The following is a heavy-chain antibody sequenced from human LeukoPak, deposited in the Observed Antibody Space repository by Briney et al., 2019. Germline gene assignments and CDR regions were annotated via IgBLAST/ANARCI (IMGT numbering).Heavy chain of an antibody. V-gene: IGHV4-34*01. J-gene: IGHJ2*01. D-gene: IGHD3-3*01. CDR3: ARHYDSNWYFDL. CDR1: GGSFSGYY. Sequence: PSETLSLTCAVYGGSFSGYYWSWIRQPPGKGLEWIGEINHSGSTNYNPSLKSRVTISVDTSKNQFSLKLRSVTAADTAVYYCARHYDSNWYFDLWGRGTLVTVSS. CDR2: INHSGST.